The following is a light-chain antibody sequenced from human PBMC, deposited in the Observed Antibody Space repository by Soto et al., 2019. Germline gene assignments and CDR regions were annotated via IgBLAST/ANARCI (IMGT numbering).Light chain of an antibody. J-gene: IGKJ5*01. CDR2: GAS. CDR1: QSVSSN. CDR3: QQYYDWPIT. Sequence: EIVMTQSRATLSVSPGGRSTLSCMTIQSVSSNLAWYEQKPGQAPRLLIYGASTRATGIPARFSGSGSGTEFTLTISSLQSEDFEVYYCQQYYDWPITFGQGTRLEIK. V-gene: IGKV3-15*01.